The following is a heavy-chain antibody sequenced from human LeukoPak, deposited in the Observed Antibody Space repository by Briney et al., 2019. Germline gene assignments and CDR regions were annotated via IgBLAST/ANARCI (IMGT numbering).Heavy chain of an antibody. V-gene: IGHV4-39*01. CDR2: IYYSGST. D-gene: IGHD3-9*01. CDR1: GGSISSSSYY. CDR3: ARQGPHRLLRYFDWLGGDAFDI. J-gene: IGHJ3*02. Sequence: SETLSLTCTVSGGSISSSSYYWGWIRQPPGTGLEWIGSIYYSGSTYYNPSLKSRVTISVDTSKNQFSLKLSSVTAADTAVYYCARQGPHRLLRYFDWLGGDAFDIWGQGTMVTVSS.